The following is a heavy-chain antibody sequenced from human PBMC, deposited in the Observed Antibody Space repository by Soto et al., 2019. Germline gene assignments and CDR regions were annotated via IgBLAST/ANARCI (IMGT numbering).Heavy chain of an antibody. CDR1: GYTFTSLG. CDR2: ISPYNGNT. V-gene: IGHV1-18*01. CDR3: ASHDYNNYDPSRHFHY. Sequence: QVQLVQSGAELMKPGASVTVSCKASGYTFTSLGISWVRQAPGQGLEWMGWISPYNGNTNLAQKFQGRVILTAEAATSTAHMELRSLRSDETAVYYCASHDYNNYDPSRHFHYSGQGTLVTVSS. J-gene: IGHJ4*02. D-gene: IGHD4-4*01.